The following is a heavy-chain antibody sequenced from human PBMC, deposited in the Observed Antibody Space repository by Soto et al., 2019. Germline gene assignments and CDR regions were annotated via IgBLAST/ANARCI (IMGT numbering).Heavy chain of an antibody. CDR1: GYPFTSYY. Sequence: ASLKLSCKSSGYPFTSYYIHWVRQAPGQGLEWMGIINPSGGSTSYAQKFQGRVTMTRDTSTSTVYMELSSLRSEDTAVYYCARGPDGYYMDVWGKGTTVTVSS. CDR3: ARGPDGYYMDV. V-gene: IGHV1-46*03. CDR2: INPSGGST. J-gene: IGHJ6*03.